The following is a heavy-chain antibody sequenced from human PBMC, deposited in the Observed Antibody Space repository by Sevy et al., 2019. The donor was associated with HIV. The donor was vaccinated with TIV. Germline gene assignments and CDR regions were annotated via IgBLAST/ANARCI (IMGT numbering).Heavy chain of an antibody. CDR2: ISWNSGNI. Sequence: GGSLRLSCAASGFTFDDYAMHWVRPAPGKGLEWVSGISWNSGNIGYADSVKGRFTISRDNGKNTLYLQMNSLRAEDTALYYCAKDRSYGGNSFDFWGQGTLVTVSS. V-gene: IGHV3-9*01. D-gene: IGHD4-17*01. CDR3: AKDRSYGGNSFDF. J-gene: IGHJ4*02. CDR1: GFTFDDYA.